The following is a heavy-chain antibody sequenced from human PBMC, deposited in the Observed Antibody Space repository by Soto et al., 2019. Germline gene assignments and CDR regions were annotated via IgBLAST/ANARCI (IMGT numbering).Heavy chain of an antibody. CDR1: VLSIGSGGYH. CDR2: IYYSAST. V-gene: IGHV4-30-4*01. Sequence: TLSLAGPVAVLSIGSGGYHWTWIRQFPGKGWEWIGGIYYSASTYYNPSLVSRLTISVNTSKNKFSLKLTSVTAADTAVYYCARDSRTPSGGMDVWGQGTMVTVSS. CDR3: ARDSRTPSGGMDV. J-gene: IGHJ6*02.